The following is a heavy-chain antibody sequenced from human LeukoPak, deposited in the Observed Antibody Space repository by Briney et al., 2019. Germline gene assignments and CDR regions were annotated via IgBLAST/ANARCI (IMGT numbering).Heavy chain of an antibody. V-gene: IGHV4-39*07. CDR2: IYYSGST. D-gene: IGHD2-15*01. CDR1: GGSISSSSYY. CDR3: ASSYCSGGSCSGPFDY. J-gene: IGHJ4*02. Sequence: PSETLSLTCTVSGGSISSSSYYWGWIRQPPGKGLEWIGSIYYSGSTYYNPSLKSRVTISVDTSKNRFSLKLSSVTAADTAVYYCASSYCSGGSCSGPFDYWGQGTLVTVSS.